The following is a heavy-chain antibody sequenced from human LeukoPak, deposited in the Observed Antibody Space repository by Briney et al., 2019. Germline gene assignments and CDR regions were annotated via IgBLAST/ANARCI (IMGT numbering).Heavy chain of an antibody. D-gene: IGHD2-15*01. CDR1: GFTFSSYS. CDR2: ICSSSSYI. V-gene: IGHV3-21*01. J-gene: IGHJ4*02. Sequence: PGGSLRLSCAASGFTFSSYSMNWVRQAPGKGLEWVSSICSSSSYIYYADSVKGRFTISRDNATNSLYLQMNSLRAEDTAVYYCAREVAATPFDYWGQGALVTVSS. CDR3: AREVAATPFDY.